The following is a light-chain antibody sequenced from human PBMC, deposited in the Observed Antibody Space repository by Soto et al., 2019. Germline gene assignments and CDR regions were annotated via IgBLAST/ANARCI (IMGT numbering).Light chain of an antibody. V-gene: IGLV4-69*01. J-gene: IGLJ2*01. CDR2: LNSDGSH. CDR1: SGHSSYT. Sequence: QPVLTQSPSASASRGASVKLTCTLSSGHSSYTIAWHQQQPEKGPRYVMKLNSDGSHNKGDGIPDRFSGSSSGAERYLTISILQSEVEADYYCQTWDTGIQIFGGGTKLTVL. CDR3: QTWDTGIQI.